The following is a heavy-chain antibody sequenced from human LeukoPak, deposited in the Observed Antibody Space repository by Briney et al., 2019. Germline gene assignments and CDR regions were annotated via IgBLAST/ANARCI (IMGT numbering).Heavy chain of an antibody. V-gene: IGHV4-39*01. D-gene: IGHD6-19*01. CDR1: GGSISTFYY. Sequence: SETLSLSCTVSGGSISTFYYWGWIRKPPGKGLEWSGSVSYSGTTYYKPSLESRVTISVDTSKNQFSLKLSSVTAADTAVYYCAKVAVAGTLPSTLYYFDYWGQGTLVTVSS. J-gene: IGHJ4*02. CDR3: AKVAVAGTLPSTLYYFDY. CDR2: VSYSGTT.